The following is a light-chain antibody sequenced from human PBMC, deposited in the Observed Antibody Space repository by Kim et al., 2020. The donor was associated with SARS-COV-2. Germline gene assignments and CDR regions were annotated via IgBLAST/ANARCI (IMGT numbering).Light chain of an antibody. CDR1: QDISNY. CDR3: QQYDTLPPYT. Sequence: DIQMTQSPSSLSASVGDRVTITCQASQDISNYLNWYQQKPGKAPKLLIYDASNLETGVPSSFSGSGSGTDFTFTISSLQPEDIATYYCQQYDTLPPYTFGQGTKLEIK. V-gene: IGKV1-33*01. J-gene: IGKJ2*01. CDR2: DAS.